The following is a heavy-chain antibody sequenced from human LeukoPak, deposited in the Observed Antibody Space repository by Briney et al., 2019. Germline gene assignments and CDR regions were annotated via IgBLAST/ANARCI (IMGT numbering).Heavy chain of an antibody. CDR2: IYHSGST. CDR1: GGSISSGDYY. J-gene: IGHJ4*02. CDR3: ARAHGSPGVRLFED. V-gene: IGHV4-30-4*01. Sequence: SETLSLTCTVSGGSISSGDYYWSWIRQHPGKGLEYIGYIYHSGSTYYNPSLRSRIIMSVDTSKSQFSLKVTSVTAADTAVYYCARAHGSPGVRLFEDGGQGTLVIVSS. D-gene: IGHD3-10*01.